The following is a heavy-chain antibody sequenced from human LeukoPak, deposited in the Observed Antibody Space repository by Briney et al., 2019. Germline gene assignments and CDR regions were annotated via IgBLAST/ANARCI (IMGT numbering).Heavy chain of an antibody. V-gene: IGHV1-18*01. CDR2: ISAYNGNT. CDR1: GYTFTSYG. D-gene: IGHD1-7*01. Sequence: ASVKVSCKASGYTFTSYGISWVRQAPGQGLEWMGWISAYNGNTNYAQKLQGRVTMTTDTSTSTAYMELRTLRSDDTAVYYCARLELRNSWFDPWGQGTLVTVSS. CDR3: ARLELRNSWFDP. J-gene: IGHJ5*02.